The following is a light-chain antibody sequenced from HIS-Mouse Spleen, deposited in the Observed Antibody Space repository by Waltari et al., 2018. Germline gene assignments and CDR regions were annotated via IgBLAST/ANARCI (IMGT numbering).Light chain of an antibody. V-gene: IGLV3-19*01. Sequence: SSELTQYPAVSVALGQTVRITCQGDSLRSYYANWYQQKPGQAPVLVIYGKNNRPSGIPDRFSGSSSGNTASLTITGAQAEDEADYYCNSRDSSGNHWVFGGGTKLTVL. CDR3: NSRDSSGNHWV. CDR1: SLRSYY. J-gene: IGLJ3*02. CDR2: GKN.